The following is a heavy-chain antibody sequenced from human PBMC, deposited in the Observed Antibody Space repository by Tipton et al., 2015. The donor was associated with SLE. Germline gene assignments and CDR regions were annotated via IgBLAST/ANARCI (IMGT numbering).Heavy chain of an antibody. D-gene: IGHD2-15*01. V-gene: IGHV4-39*01. CDR3: TRHVVGVAPRPGWFDT. J-gene: IGHJ5*02. CDR2: LYYSANT. Sequence: TLSLTCTVSGDPITSSSYYWGWIRQPPGKGMEWIGSLYYSANTYYNPSLQSRVTISVDTSRKQFSLKLNFVTAADTAFYYCTRHVVGVAPRPGWFDTWGQGTLVSVSS. CDR1: GDPITSSSYY.